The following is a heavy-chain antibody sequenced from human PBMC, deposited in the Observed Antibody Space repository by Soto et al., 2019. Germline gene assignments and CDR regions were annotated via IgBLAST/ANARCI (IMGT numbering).Heavy chain of an antibody. CDR2: ISSSSSYT. J-gene: IGHJ6*02. V-gene: IGHV3-11*06. CDR3: ARGRVAGPSYYYYSYGMDV. D-gene: IGHD6-19*01. Sequence: VGSLRLSCAASVFTFSDYYMSCIRQSPGKWLEWVSYISSSSSYTNYADSVKGRFTISRDNAKNSLYLQMNSLRAEGTAVYYCARGRVAGPSYYYYSYGMDVLGQRTTVNLSS. CDR1: VFTFSDYY.